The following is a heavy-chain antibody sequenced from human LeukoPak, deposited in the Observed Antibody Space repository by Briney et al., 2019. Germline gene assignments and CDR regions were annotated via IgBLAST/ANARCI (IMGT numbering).Heavy chain of an antibody. J-gene: IGHJ4*02. D-gene: IGHD2-2*01. V-gene: IGHV3-21*01. CDR2: ISSSSNYI. CDR1: GFTFSNYP. Sequence: GGSLRLSCAASGFTFSNYPMDWVRQAPGKGLEWVSYISSSSNYIYYADSVKGRFTISRDNAKNSLYLQKNSPRAEDTAVYYCERDMPTARFDNWGQGTLVTVSS. CDR3: ERDMPTARFDN.